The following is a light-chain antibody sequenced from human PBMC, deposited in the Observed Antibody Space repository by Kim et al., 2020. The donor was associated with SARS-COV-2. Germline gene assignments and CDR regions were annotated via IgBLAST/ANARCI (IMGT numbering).Light chain of an antibody. Sequence: GQAISISCTGTSSDVGRYNYVSWFQQHAGKAPKVIIYDVTKRPSGGSNRFSGSKSGNTASLTISGLQTDDEADYYCSSYSSSDIVLFGGGTKLTVL. J-gene: IGLJ2*01. CDR2: DVT. CDR3: SSYSSSDIVL. CDR1: SSDVGRYNY. V-gene: IGLV2-14*04.